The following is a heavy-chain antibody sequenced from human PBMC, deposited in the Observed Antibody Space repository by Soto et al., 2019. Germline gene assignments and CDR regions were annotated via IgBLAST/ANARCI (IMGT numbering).Heavy chain of an antibody. CDR1: GYSFTYYY. CDR2: INPSRGST. D-gene: IGHD3-22*01. J-gene: IGHJ4*02. Sequence: ASVKVSCKASGYSFTYYYLHWVRQAPGQGLEWMGVINPSRGSTTFAQKFQDRVTMTRDTSTNTVYMDLSSLRSEDMAVYYCARAPYSSGSYYPIDYWGQGTLVTVSS. V-gene: IGHV1-46*01. CDR3: ARAPYSSGSYYPIDY.